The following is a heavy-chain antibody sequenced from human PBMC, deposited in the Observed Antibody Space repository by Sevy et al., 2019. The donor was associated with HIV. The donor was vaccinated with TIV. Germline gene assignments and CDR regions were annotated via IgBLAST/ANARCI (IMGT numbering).Heavy chain of an antibody. CDR2: INQEGKEK. D-gene: IGHD1-1*01. J-gene: IGHJ6*02. CDR1: KFSFKSYW. Sequence: GSLRLSCVASKFSFKSYWMSWVRQAPGKGLEWVANINQEGKEKHYVGSVKGRFTISRDNAKNSMYLQMNSLRGEDTAVYYCAKVLARGTALAGSAWGMDVWGQGTTVTVSS. V-gene: IGHV3-7*03. CDR3: AKVLARGTALAGSAWGMDV.